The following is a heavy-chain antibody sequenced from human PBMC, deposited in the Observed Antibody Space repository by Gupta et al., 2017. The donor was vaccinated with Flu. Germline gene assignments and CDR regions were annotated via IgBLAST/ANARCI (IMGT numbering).Heavy chain of an antibody. CDR1: G. Sequence: GMHWVRQAPGKGLEWVAVIRYHGNDQYYAESVRGRFTISRDNSKNTLSLEMNSLRGEDTAVYFCARDIDGENWNGVSLDLWGQGTLVTVSS. CDR3: ARDIDGENWNGVSLDL. CDR2: IRYHGNDQ. J-gene: IGHJ4*02. V-gene: IGHV3-33*01. D-gene: IGHD1-1*01.